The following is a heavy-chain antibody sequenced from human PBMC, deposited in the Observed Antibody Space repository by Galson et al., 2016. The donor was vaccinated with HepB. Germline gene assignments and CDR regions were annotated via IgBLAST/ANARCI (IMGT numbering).Heavy chain of an antibody. CDR2: ISSSSNYI. Sequence: SLRLSCAASGFTFSSYSMSWVRQAPGKGLEWVSSISSSSNYIYYSGSLRGRFTISRDNAKNSLYLQMDSLRAEDTAVYYCASVKWNYYSSRMDVWGKGTTVTVSS. D-gene: IGHD1-7*01. J-gene: IGHJ6*04. CDR1: GFTFSSYS. CDR3: ASVKWNYYSSRMDV. V-gene: IGHV3-21*01.